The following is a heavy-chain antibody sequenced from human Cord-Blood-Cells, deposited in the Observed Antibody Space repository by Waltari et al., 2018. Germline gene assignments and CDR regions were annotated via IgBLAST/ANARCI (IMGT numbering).Heavy chain of an antibody. Sequence: QLQLQESGPGLVKPSETLSLTCTVSGGSISSSSYYWGWIRQPPGKGLEWIGSIYYSGSNYYNPSLKSRVTISVDTSKNQFSLKLSSVTAADTAVYYCARLPWGDGYEGYWGQGTLVTVSS. CDR2: IYYSGSN. J-gene: IGHJ4*02. D-gene: IGHD5-12*01. CDR1: GGSISSSSYY. V-gene: IGHV4-39*01. CDR3: ARLPWGDGYEGY.